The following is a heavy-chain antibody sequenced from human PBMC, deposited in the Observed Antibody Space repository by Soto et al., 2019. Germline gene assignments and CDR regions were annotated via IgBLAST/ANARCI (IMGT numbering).Heavy chain of an antibody. Sequence: EVQLLESGGTLKQPGGSLRLSCTASGFRFSNYAMSWVRQAPGKGLEWVSGISGRGSSPYYADSVKGRFTISRDNSKNTLYLQMYSLRAEDTAVYYCAKGEADYYYYMDVWGKGTTVTVSS. CDR2: ISGRGSSP. J-gene: IGHJ6*03. CDR1: GFRFSNYA. CDR3: AKGEADYYYYMDV. D-gene: IGHD6-13*01. V-gene: IGHV3-23*01.